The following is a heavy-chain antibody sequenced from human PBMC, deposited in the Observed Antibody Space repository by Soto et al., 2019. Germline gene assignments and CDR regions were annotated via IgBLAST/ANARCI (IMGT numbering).Heavy chain of an antibody. V-gene: IGHV1-18*01. CDR2: ISAYNGNT. D-gene: IGHD6-19*01. J-gene: IGHJ5*02. CDR1: GYTFTSYG. CDR3: ARVVTENSVAGTVYNWFDP. Sequence: ASVKVSCKASGYTFTSYGISWVRQAPGQGLEWMGWISAYNGNTNYAQKLQGRVTMTTDTSTSTAYMELRSLRSDDTAVYYCARVVTENSVAGTVYNWFDPWGQGTLVTVSS.